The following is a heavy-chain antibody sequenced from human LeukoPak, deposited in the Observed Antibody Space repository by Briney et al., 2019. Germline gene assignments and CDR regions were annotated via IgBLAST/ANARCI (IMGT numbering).Heavy chain of an antibody. J-gene: IGHJ6*03. CDR3: ARSPVLSDIVVVPAARRNYYYYYMDV. V-gene: IGHV1-18*01. CDR1: GYTFTSYG. Sequence: ASVKVSCKASGYTFTSYGISWVRQAPGQGLEWMGWISAYNGNTNYAQKLQGRVTMTTDTSTSTAYMELRSLRSEDTAVYYCARSPVLSDIVVVPAARRNYYYYYMDVWGKGTTITVSS. CDR2: ISAYNGNT. D-gene: IGHD2-2*01.